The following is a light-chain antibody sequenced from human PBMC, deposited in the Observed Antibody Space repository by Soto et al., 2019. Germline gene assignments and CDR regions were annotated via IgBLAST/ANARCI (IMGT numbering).Light chain of an antibody. CDR2: KAS. CDR1: QNISNW. CDR3: QQYQSYPYT. J-gene: IGKJ2*01. V-gene: IGKV1-5*03. Sequence: DIQMTQSPSTLSASVGARVTITCRASQNISNWLAWYQQKPGKAPKLLIYKASSLQSAVPSRFSGSGSGTEFTLTISSLQPDDFATYYCQQYQSYPYTFGQGTMLEIK.